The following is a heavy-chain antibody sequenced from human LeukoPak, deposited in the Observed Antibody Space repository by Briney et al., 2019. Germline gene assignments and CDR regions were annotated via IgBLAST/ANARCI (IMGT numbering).Heavy chain of an antibody. D-gene: IGHD3-22*01. CDR1: GGSVSNYY. CDR3: ARGRLEYYYDSSGLMDY. V-gene: IGHV4-59*02. Sequence: SETLSLTCTVSGGSVSNYYGTWFRQPPGKGLEGMGYFYYSGSTNYNPSLKSRVTISVDTSKNQFSLKLSSVTAADTAVYYCARGRLEYYYDSSGLMDYWGQGTLVTVSS. CDR2: FYYSGST. J-gene: IGHJ4*02.